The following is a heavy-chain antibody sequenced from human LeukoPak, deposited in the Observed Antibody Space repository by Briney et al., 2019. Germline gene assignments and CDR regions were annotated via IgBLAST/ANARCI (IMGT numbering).Heavy chain of an antibody. J-gene: IGHJ4*02. CDR1: GGSISSSY. V-gene: IGHV4-59*01. Sequence: SETLSLTCTVSGGSISSSYWSWIRQPPGRGLEWIGYIYHTGSTNHNPSLKSRVAISVDTSKNQFSLKLSSVTAADTAVYYCARDRRSGWYSFDSRGQGTLVTVSS. D-gene: IGHD6-19*01. CDR3: ARDRRSGWYSFDS. CDR2: IYHTGST.